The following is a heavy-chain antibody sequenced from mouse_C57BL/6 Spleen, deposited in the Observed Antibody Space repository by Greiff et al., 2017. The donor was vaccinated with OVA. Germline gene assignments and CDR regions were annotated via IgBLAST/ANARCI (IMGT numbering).Heavy chain of an antibody. J-gene: IGHJ1*03. CDR1: GYAFSSYW. Sequence: QVQLKESGAELVKPGASVKISCKASGYAFSSYWMNWVKQRPGKGLEWIGQIYPGDGDTNYNGKFKGKATLTADKSSSTAYMQLSSLTSEDSAVYFCARNGPNYYGSSYEWYYDVWGTGTTVTVSS. CDR3: ARNGPNYYGSSYEWYYDV. V-gene: IGHV1-80*01. D-gene: IGHD1-1*01. CDR2: IYPGDGDT.